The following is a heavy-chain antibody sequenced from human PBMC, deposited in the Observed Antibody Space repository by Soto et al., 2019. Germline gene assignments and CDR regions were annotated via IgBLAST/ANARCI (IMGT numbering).Heavy chain of an antibody. D-gene: IGHD3-10*01. V-gene: IGHV3-7*01. Sequence: GGSLRLSCAASGFTFSSFWISWVRQAPGKGLEWVANIRPDGSEEFYVDSVKGRFSISRDNAKNLVHLQMNSLRAEDTAVYYCARSSGGSGKLWNYYGMDVWGQGTTVTVS. CDR3: ARSSGGSGKLWNYYGMDV. CDR1: GFTFSSFW. J-gene: IGHJ6*02. CDR2: IRPDGSEE.